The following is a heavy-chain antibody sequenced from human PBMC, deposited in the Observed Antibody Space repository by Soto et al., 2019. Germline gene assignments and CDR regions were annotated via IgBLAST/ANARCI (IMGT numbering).Heavy chain of an antibody. Sequence: QVQLVQSGAEVKKPGSSVKVSCKASGGTFSSYTISWVRQAPGQGLEWMGRIIPILGIANYAQKFQGRVTITADKSTSTAYMELSSLRSEDTAVYYCARVCSGGSCYIDHWGQGTLVTVSS. CDR3: ARVCSGGSCYIDH. CDR2: IIPILGIA. CDR1: GGTFSSYT. V-gene: IGHV1-69*02. D-gene: IGHD2-15*01. J-gene: IGHJ4*02.